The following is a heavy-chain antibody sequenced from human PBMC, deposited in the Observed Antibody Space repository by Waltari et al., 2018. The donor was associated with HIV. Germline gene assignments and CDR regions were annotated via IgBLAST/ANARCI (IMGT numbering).Heavy chain of an antibody. V-gene: IGHV3-74*01. CDR3: TRDRHYTMDV. J-gene: IGHJ6*02. CDR1: GFAFSNYA. Sequence: EVQVLESGGGLVQPGGSLRLSCAASGFAFSNYAMSWVRQAPGKGLVWVSRIVGDGSDTIYADSVRGRFTISRDNAKNTLYLQMNSLRAEDTAIYYCTRDRHYTMDVWGQGTTVTVSS. D-gene: IGHD3-10*01. CDR2: IVGDGSDT.